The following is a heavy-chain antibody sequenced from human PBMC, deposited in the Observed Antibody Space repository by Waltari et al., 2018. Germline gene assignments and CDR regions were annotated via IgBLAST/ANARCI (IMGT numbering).Heavy chain of an antibody. CDR1: GFSLSTSGVG. D-gene: IGHD3-10*01. CDR2: IYWNDDK. J-gene: IGHJ4*02. Sequence: QITLKESGPTLVKPTQTLTLTCTFSGFSLSTSGVGVGWIRQPPGKALEWLALIYWNDDKRYSPSLKSRLTITKDTSKNQVVLTMTNMDPVDTATYYCARSPITMVRGVNFQVFDYWGQGTLVTVSS. CDR3: ARSPITMVRGVNFQVFDY. V-gene: IGHV2-5*01.